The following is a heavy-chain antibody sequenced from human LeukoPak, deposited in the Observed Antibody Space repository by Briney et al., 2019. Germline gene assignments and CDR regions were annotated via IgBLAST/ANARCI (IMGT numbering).Heavy chain of an antibody. J-gene: IGHJ4*02. D-gene: IGHD3-22*01. Sequence: ASVKVSCKASGYTFTSYDFNWVRQATGQRPEWMGWMSPNSGDTGYAQKFQDRVTMTRNTSISTAYMELSSLRSEDTAVYYCARGVGVTYYYDSSGYFDYWGQGTLVTVSS. CDR2: MSPNSGDT. CDR3: ARGVGVTYYYDSSGYFDY. CDR1: GYTFTSYD. V-gene: IGHV1-8*01.